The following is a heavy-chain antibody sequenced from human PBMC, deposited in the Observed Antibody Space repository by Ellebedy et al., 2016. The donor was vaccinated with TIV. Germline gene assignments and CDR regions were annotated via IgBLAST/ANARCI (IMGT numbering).Heavy chain of an antibody. CDR1: GYTLTELS. V-gene: IGHV1-24*01. CDR3: ATADGYCSGGSCYSDAFDI. D-gene: IGHD2-15*01. Sequence: ASVKVSCKVSGYTLTELSTHWARQAPGKGLEWMGGLDPEDGDTIYAQKFQGRVTMTEDTSTDTAYMELSSLRSEDTAVYYCATADGYCSGGSCYSDAFDIWGQGTTVTVSS. CDR2: LDPEDGDT. J-gene: IGHJ3*02.